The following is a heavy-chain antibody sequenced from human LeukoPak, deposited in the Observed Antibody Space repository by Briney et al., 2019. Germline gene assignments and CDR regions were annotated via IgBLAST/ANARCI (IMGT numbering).Heavy chain of an antibody. Sequence: PGGSLRLSCAASGFTFSSYAMSWVRQAPGKGLEWVSAISGSGGSTYYADSVKGRFTISRDNSKNTLYLQMNSLRPEDTAVYYCAKGYYTSSISFLTDYWGQGNLVTVSS. V-gene: IGHV3-23*01. D-gene: IGHD2-2*01. CDR1: GFTFSSYA. CDR3: AKGYYTSSISFLTDY. J-gene: IGHJ4*02. CDR2: ISGSGGST.